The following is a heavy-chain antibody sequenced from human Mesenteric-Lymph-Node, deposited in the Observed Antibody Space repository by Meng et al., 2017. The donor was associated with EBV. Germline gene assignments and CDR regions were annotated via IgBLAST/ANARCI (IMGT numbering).Heavy chain of an antibody. Sequence: VQLEESGPGLVKPSGTLSLTCTVSGGSVSSDNDYWSWMRQPPGKRLEWIGSRYHSGYTDYNPSLKSRVTISLDTSKNHLSLKLASVTAADTAVYYCARFQLLSFGEQTWSQGSLVTVSS. CDR2: RYHSGYT. CDR1: GGSVSSDNDY. D-gene: IGHD3-10*01. V-gene: IGHV4-61*03. CDR3: ARFQLLSFGEQT. J-gene: IGHJ5*02.